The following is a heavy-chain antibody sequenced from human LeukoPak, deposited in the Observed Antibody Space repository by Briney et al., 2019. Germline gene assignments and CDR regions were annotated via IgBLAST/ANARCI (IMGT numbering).Heavy chain of an antibody. CDR3: AKDLYSSGGDAFDI. Sequence: GGSLRLSCAASGFTFDDYTMHWVRQAPGKGLEWVSLISWDGGSTYYADSVKGRFTISRDNAKNSLYLQMNSLRAEDTALYYCAKDLYSSGGDAFDIWGQGTMVTVSS. CDR1: GFTFDDYT. J-gene: IGHJ3*02. D-gene: IGHD6-19*01. V-gene: IGHV3-43*01. CDR2: ISWDGGST.